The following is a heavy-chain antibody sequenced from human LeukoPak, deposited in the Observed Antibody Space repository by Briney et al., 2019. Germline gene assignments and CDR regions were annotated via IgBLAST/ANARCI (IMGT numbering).Heavy chain of an antibody. V-gene: IGHV3-30*04. CDR3: ARDQLAFSGYDTLFDY. CDR1: GFTFSSYA. J-gene: IGHJ4*02. CDR2: ISYEGSNK. Sequence: GGSLRLSCAASGFTFSSYALHWVRQAPGQGLEWVAVISYEGSNKYYADSVKGRFTISRDDSKNTVYLQMNRLRTEDTAVYYCARDQLAFSGYDTLFDYWGQGALVTVSS. D-gene: IGHD5-12*01.